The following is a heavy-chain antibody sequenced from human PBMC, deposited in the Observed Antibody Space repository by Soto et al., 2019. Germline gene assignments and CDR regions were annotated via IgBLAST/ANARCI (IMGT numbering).Heavy chain of an antibody. J-gene: IGHJ4*02. CDR1: GGTFSSYA. Sequence: RASVKVSCKASGGTFSSYAISWVRQAPGQGLEWMGGIIPIFGTANYAQKFQGRVTITADESTSTAYMELSSLRSEDTAVYYCARVSRINYDFWSGYFDYWGQGTLVTVSS. D-gene: IGHD3-3*01. V-gene: IGHV1-69*13. CDR3: ARVSRINYDFWSGYFDY. CDR2: IIPIFGTA.